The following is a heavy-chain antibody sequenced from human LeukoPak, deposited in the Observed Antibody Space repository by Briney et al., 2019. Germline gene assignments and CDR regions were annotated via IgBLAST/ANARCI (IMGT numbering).Heavy chain of an antibody. CDR2: IGTVGDP. CDR1: GFTFSRYD. Sequence: PGGSLSLSCAASGFTFSRYDMHWVRQATGKGLEWVSAIGTVGDPYYPGSVKGRFTISRENAKNSLYLQMNSLRAGDTAVYYCARGSLGDAFDIWGQGTMVTVSS. V-gene: IGHV3-13*05. J-gene: IGHJ3*02. CDR3: ARGSLGDAFDI. D-gene: IGHD3-3*01.